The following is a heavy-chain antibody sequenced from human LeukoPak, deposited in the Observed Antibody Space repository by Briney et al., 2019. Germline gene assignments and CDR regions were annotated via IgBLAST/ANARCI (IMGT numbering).Heavy chain of an antibody. Sequence: GESLKISCKGSGYSFTNYWIGWVRQMPGKGLEWMGIIYPGDSDIRYSSSFQGQVTISADKSISTAYLQCSSLKASDTAMYYCARRSYEYYYMDVWGKGTTVTISS. D-gene: IGHD5-18*01. J-gene: IGHJ6*03. V-gene: IGHV5-51*01. CDR1: GYSFTNYW. CDR2: IYPGDSDI. CDR3: ARRSYEYYYMDV.